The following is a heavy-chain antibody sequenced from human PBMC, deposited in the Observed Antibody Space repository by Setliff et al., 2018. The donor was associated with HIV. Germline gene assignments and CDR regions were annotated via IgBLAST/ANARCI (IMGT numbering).Heavy chain of an antibody. CDR3: ASLWGSSWDAYYYYGMDV. Sequence: PSETLSLTCTVSGGPVSGHFWSWIRQPPGKGLEWIGEINHSGSTNYNPSLKSRVTISVDTSKNQFSLKLSSVTAADTAVYYCASLWGSSWDAYYYYGMDVWGQGTTVTVSS. CDR1: GGPVSGHF. V-gene: IGHV4-34*01. D-gene: IGHD6-13*01. CDR2: INHSGST. J-gene: IGHJ6*02.